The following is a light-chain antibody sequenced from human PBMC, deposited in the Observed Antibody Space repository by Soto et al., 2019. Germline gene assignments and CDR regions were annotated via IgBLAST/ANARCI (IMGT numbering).Light chain of an antibody. CDR1: QSVGSY. CDR2: DAS. Sequence: EIILTQSPATLSLSPGERATLSCRASQSVGSYLAWYQQKPGQAPRLLIYDASNRATGIPARFSGSGSGTDFTLTISSLEPEDFAVYYCQQRSNWPTYTFGPGTKVDIX. J-gene: IGKJ3*01. CDR3: QQRSNWPTYT. V-gene: IGKV3-11*01.